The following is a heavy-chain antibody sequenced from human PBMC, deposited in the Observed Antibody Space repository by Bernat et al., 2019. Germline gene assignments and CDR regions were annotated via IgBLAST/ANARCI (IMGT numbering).Heavy chain of an antibody. V-gene: IGHV3-23*04. J-gene: IGHJ4*02. CDR3: AKDPPEGCSSTSCYSGSIAAAGLVGY. CDR1: GFTFSSYA. Sequence: VQLVESGGGVFQPGRSLRLSCAASGFTFSSYAMSWVRQAPGKGLEWVSAISGSGGSTYYADSVKGRFTISRDNSKNTLYLQMNSLRAEDTAVYYCAKDPPEGCSSTSCYSGSIAAAGLVGYWGQGTLVTVSS. D-gene: IGHD2-2*02. CDR2: ISGSGGST.